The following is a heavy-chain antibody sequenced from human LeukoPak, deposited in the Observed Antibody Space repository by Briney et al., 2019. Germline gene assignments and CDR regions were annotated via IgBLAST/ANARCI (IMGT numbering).Heavy chain of an antibody. J-gene: IGHJ6*02. V-gene: IGHV4-39*02. D-gene: IGHD3-10*01. CDR1: GGSISSSSYY. CDR3: AKDQAAWFGEFFLYGMDV. CDR2: IYYSGST. Sequence: SETLSLTCTVSGGSISSSSYYWGWIRQPPGKGLEWIGSIYYSGSTYYNPSLKSRVTISVDTSKNQFSLKLGSVTAADTAVYYCAKDQAAWFGEFFLYGMDVWGQGTTVTVSS.